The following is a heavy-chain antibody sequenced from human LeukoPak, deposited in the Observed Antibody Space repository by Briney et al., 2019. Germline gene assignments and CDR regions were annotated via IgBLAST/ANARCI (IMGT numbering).Heavy chain of an antibody. CDR2: IFPGDSDT. CDR1: GWGFTTYW. CDR3: ATSESQTRFDY. D-gene: IGHD1/OR15-1a*01. J-gene: IGHJ4*02. Sequence: GEALQISFKGSGWGFTTYWIGWVRPMPGKGGGWIGIIFPGDSDTTYSPSLQGQVTISADKSINTAYLQWSSLRASDTAMYYCATSESQTRFDYWGQGTPVTVSS. V-gene: IGHV5-51*01.